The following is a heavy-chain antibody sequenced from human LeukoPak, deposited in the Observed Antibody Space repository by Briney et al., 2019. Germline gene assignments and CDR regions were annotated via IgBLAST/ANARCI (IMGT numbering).Heavy chain of an antibody. Sequence: GGSLRLSCAASGFTFSIYAMSWVRQAPGKGLEWVSGISGSGRTYYADSVKGRFTISRDNSKNTLYLQMNSLRAEDTAAYYCAKGLNGYCTNGVCSIDYWGQGTLVTVSS. V-gene: IGHV3-23*01. CDR2: ISGSGRT. CDR3: AKGLNGYCTNGVCSIDY. J-gene: IGHJ4*02. D-gene: IGHD2-8*01. CDR1: GFTFSIYA.